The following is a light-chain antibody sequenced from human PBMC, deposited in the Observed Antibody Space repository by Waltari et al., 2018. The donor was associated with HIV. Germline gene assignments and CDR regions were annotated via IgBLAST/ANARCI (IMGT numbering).Light chain of an antibody. CDR3: AAWDNSLIWV. CDR2: RNN. Sequence: QSVLTQPHSASGTPGQTVTISCSGSNSNIGSNSVYWYQQFPGTTPKHLMYRNNQRPSGIPDRFSGSRSGTSASLSISGLRSGDEADYYCAAWDNSLIWVFGGGTKLTVL. CDR1: NSNIGSNS. J-gene: IGLJ3*02. V-gene: IGLV1-47*01.